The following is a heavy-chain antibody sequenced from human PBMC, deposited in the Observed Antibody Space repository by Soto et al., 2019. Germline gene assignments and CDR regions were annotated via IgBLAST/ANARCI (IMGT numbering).Heavy chain of an antibody. CDR1: GYTFTAYY. CDR2: TSPRTGGA. CDR3: ARSSGSYSKGFDS. V-gene: IGHV1-2*02. J-gene: IGHJ5*01. D-gene: IGHD3-10*01. Sequence: ASVKVSRKTSGYTFTAYYMHWLLQTPGHGLEWLGWTSPRTGGAKYSHKFQGRVSMTRNTSITTAYMELTGLSTDDTAVYYCARSSGSYSKGFDSWGQGTLVTGSS.